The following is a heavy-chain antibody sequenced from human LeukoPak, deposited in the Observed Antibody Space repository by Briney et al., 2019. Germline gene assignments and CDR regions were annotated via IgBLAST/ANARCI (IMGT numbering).Heavy chain of an antibody. V-gene: IGHV1-2*06. D-gene: IGHD3-22*01. J-gene: IGHJ4*02. CDR3: ARIDSSGYYSYYYFDY. CDR1: GYTFTGYY. CDR2: TNPNSGGT. Sequence: GASVKVSCKASGYTFTGYYMHWVRQAPGQGLEWMGRTNPNSGGTNYAQKFQGRVTMTRDTSISTAYMELSRLRSDDTAVYYCARIDSSGYYSYYYFDYWGQGTLVTVSS.